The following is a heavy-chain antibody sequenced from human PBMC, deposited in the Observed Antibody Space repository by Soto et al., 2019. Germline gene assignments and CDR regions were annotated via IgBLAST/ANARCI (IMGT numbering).Heavy chain of an antibody. D-gene: IGHD2-2*01. CDR3: ARESCITSCPMDV. CDR1: GGFISSGGYY. Sequence: SETLSLTCTVSGGFISSGGYYWAWIRQHPGKGLEWIGYIYYSGSTYYNPSLKSRVSISVDTSKNQFSLKLSSVTAADTAVYYCARESCITSCPMDVWGQGTTVTVSS. V-gene: IGHV4-31*03. CDR2: IYYSGST. J-gene: IGHJ6*02.